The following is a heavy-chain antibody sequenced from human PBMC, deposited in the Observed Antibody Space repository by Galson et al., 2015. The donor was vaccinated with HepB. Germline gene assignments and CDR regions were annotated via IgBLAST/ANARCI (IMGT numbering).Heavy chain of an antibody. V-gene: IGHV3-72*01. CDR2: VRHKARRYTT. CDR3: SRTPPGIDLDY. Sequence: SLRLSCAASGFTFSDYYMEWVRQAPGKGLEWVGRVRHKARRYTTDYVASVEGRFTISRDDSKNSLYLQMDSLKTEDTAVHYCSRTPPGIDLDYWGQGTLVTVSS. D-gene: IGHD2-15*01. J-gene: IGHJ4*02. CDR1: GFTFSDYY.